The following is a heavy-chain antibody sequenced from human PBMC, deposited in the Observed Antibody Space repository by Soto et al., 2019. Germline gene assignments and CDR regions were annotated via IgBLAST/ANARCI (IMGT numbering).Heavy chain of an antibody. CDR3: AREGYCSSGSCALYSHDFFGMDV. Sequence: QVQLVQSGAEVKKPGASVKVSCKASGYTFTRYGVSWVRQAPGQGLEWMGWISTYNENTNYAQKFQGRVTMTRDTSTSTVYVERASLTSDDPAVYYCAREGYCSSGSCALYSHDFFGMDVWGQGTTVTVSS. CDR2: ISTYNENT. D-gene: IGHD2-15*01. V-gene: IGHV1-18*01. CDR1: GYTFTRYG. J-gene: IGHJ6*02.